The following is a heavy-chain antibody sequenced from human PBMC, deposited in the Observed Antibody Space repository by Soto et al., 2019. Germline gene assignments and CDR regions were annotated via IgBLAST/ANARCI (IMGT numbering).Heavy chain of an antibody. CDR1: GGSISSYY. CDR3: ARLGAFDYSNYYYYYMDV. V-gene: IGHV4-59*08. CDR2: IYYSGST. D-gene: IGHD4-4*01. J-gene: IGHJ6*03. Sequence: SETLSLTCTVSGGSISSYYWSWIRQPPGKGLEWIGYIYYSGSTNYNPSLKSRVTISVDTSKNQFSLKLSSVTAADTSVYYCARLGAFDYSNYYYYYMDVWGKGTTVTVSS.